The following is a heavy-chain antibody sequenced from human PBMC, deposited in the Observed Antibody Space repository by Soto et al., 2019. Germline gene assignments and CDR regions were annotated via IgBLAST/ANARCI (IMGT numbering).Heavy chain of an antibody. D-gene: IGHD4-17*01. CDR2: ISAYNGNT. J-gene: IGHJ4*02. CDR1: GYTFTSYG. CDR3: AREGPDDYGDYLTAGNDY. Sequence: GASVKVSCKASGYTFTSYGISWVRQAPGQGLEWMGWISAYNGNTNYAQKFQGRVTMTRDTSTSTVYMELSSLRSEDTAVYYCAREGPDDYGDYLTAGNDYWGQGTLVTAPQ. V-gene: IGHV1-18*01.